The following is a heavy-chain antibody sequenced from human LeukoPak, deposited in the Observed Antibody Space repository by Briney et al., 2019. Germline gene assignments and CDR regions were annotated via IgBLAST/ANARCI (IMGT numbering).Heavy chain of an antibody. V-gene: IGHV1-69*04. Sequence: ASVKVSCKASGGTFSSYAISWVRQAPGQGLEWMGRIIPILGIANYAQKFQGRVTITADKSTSTAYMELSSLRSEDTAVYYCARDKDCSGGSCYSRGAFDIWGQGTMVTVSS. CDR2: IIPILGIA. CDR1: GGTFSSYA. D-gene: IGHD2-15*01. J-gene: IGHJ3*02. CDR3: ARDKDCSGGSCYSRGAFDI.